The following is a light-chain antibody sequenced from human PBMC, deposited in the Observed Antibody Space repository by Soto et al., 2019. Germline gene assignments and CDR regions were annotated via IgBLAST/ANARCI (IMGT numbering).Light chain of an antibody. V-gene: IGKV3-15*01. Sequence: KGGTQVPATQSESPVQRDTLSCRASQNILSNLAWYQQKPGQAPRLLIYGASTRATGIPARFSGSGSGTEFTLTISRLEPEDFAVYYCQQYGSSPITFGQGTRLEIK. CDR1: QNILSN. CDR3: QQYGSSPIT. CDR2: GAS. J-gene: IGKJ5*01.